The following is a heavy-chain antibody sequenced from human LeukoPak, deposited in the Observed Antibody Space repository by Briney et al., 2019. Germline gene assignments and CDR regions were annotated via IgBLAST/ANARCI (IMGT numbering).Heavy chain of an antibody. V-gene: IGHV4-39*02. Sequence: SETLSLTCTVSGSSISSSSYYWGWIRQPPGKGLEWIGSISNSGSTYYNPSLKSRVTISVDTSKNQFSLKLSSVTAADTAVYYCARDPIRGYSYVADYWGQGTLVTVSS. CDR2: ISNSGST. CDR3: ARDPIRGYSYVADY. CDR1: GSSISSSSYY. D-gene: IGHD5-18*01. J-gene: IGHJ4*02.